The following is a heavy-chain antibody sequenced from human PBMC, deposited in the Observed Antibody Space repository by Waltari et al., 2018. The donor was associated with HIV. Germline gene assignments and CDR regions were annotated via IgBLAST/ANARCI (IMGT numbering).Heavy chain of an antibody. D-gene: IGHD2-2*01. J-gene: IGHJ5*02. CDR1: GYTFTGHY. CDR3: TRESGYQLVRWLDP. CDR2: INPISGTT. V-gene: IGHV1-2*01. Sequence: QVHLVQSGAEVKKPGASMKVSCKASGYTFTGHYVHWLRQAPGQGLEWMGWINPISGTTNYAPTFQGRFTSTRDASINTVCMEVKSLRYDDTAMYYCTRESGYQLVRWLDPWGQGTRVTVSS.